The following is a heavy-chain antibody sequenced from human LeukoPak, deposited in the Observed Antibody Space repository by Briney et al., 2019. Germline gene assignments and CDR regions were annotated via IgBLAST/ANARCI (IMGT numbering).Heavy chain of an antibody. D-gene: IGHD5-24*01. CDR3: ARAMATTTFDY. Sequence: GGSLRLSCAASGFTFSSYSMNWVCQAPGKGLEWVSSISSSSSYIYYADSVKGRFTISRDNAKNSLYLQMNSLRAEDTAVYYCARAMATTTFDYWGQGTLVTVSS. CDR2: ISSSSSYI. J-gene: IGHJ4*02. V-gene: IGHV3-21*01. CDR1: GFTFSSYS.